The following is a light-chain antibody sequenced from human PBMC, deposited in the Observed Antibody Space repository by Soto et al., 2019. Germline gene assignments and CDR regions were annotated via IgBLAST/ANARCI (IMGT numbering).Light chain of an antibody. CDR3: QQHGSSPQT. V-gene: IGKV3-20*01. Sequence: EIVLTQSPGTLSLSPGERATLSCRASQSVSSSYLAWYQQKPGQAPRLLIYGASSRATSIPDRFSGSGSGTDFTLTISRLEPEDFAVYYCQQHGSSPQTFGQGTKLEIK. CDR1: QSVSSSY. CDR2: GAS. J-gene: IGKJ2*01.